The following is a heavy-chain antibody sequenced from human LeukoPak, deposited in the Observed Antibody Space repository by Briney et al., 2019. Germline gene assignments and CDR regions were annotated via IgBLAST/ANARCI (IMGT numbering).Heavy chain of an antibody. D-gene: IGHD5-24*01. CDR3: AREEVLEMATQRGGWFDP. CDR2: IIPIFGTA. V-gene: IGHV1-69*05. CDR1: GGTFSSYA. Sequence: GASVKVSCKASGGTFSSYAISWVRQAPGQGLEWMGGIIPIFGTANYAQKFQGRVTITTDESTSTAYMGLSSLRSEDTAVYYCAREEVLEMATQRGGWFDPWGRGTLVTVSS. J-gene: IGHJ5*02.